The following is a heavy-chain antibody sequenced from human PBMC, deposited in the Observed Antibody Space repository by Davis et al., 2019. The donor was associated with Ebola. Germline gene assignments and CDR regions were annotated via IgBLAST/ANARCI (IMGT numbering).Heavy chain of an antibody. CDR3: ASLSLEYCSGGSCYSNDAFDI. CDR1: GFTFSDYY. D-gene: IGHD2-15*01. CDR2: ISSSGSTI. Sequence: GESLKISCAASGFTFSDYYMSWIRQAPGKGLEWVSYISSSGSTIYYADSVKGRFTISRDNSKNTLYLQMNSLRAEDTAVYYCASLSLEYCSGGSCYSNDAFDIWGQGTMVTVSS. J-gene: IGHJ3*02. V-gene: IGHV3-11*04.